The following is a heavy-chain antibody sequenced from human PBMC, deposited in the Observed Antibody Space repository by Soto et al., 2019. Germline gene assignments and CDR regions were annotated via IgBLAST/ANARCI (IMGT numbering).Heavy chain of an antibody. CDR2: VYYSGST. Sequence: SETLSLTCTVSGGSISSGDYYWSWIRQPPGKGLEWIGYVYYSGSTYYNPSLKSRVTISVDTSKNQFSLKLSSVTAADTAVYYCARECCTNGVCYWSYYYGMDVWGQGTTVTVSS. CDR1: GGSISSGDYY. V-gene: IGHV4-30-4*01. D-gene: IGHD2-8*01. J-gene: IGHJ6*02. CDR3: ARECCTNGVCYWSYYYGMDV.